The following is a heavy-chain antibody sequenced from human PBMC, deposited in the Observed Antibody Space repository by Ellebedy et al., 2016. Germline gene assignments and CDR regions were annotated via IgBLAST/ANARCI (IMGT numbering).Heavy chain of an antibody. V-gene: IGHV1-69*13. CDR3: ARDRACSSTSCNVDY. CDR1: GGTFSSYA. J-gene: IGHJ4*02. CDR2: IIPIFGTA. D-gene: IGHD2-2*01. Sequence: SVKVSXXASGGTFSSYAISWVRQAPGQGLEWMGGIIPIFGTANYAQKFQGRVTITADESTSTAYMELRSLRSDDTAVYYCARDRACSSTSCNVDYWGQGTLVTVSS.